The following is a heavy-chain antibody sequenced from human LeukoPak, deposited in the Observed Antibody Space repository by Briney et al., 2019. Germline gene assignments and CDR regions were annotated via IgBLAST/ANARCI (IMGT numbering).Heavy chain of an antibody. D-gene: IGHD6-19*01. CDR2: IKQDGSEK. V-gene: IGHV3-7*01. J-gene: IGHJ5*02. Sequence: GGSLRLSCAVSGFTFSSSSWMSWVRQAPGKGLEWVASIKQDGSEKYYVDSVRGRFTISRDNAKNSLYLQMNSLRAEDTAVYYCASGIAVAGTRIDPWGQGTLVTVSS. CDR3: ASGIAVAGTRIDP. CDR1: GFTFSSSSW.